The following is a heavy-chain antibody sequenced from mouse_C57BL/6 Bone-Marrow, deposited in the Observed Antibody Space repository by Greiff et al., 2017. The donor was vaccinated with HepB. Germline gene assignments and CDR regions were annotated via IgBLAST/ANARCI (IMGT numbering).Heavy chain of an antibody. CDR2: IYPGSGNT. CDR1: GYTFTDYY. Sequence: LQQSGAELVRPGASVKLSCKASGYTFTDYYINWVKQRPGQGLEWIARIYPGSGNTYYNEKFKGKATLTAEKSSSTAYMQLSSLTSEDSAVYFCARKGPWYFDVWGTGTTVTVSS. CDR3: ARKGPWYFDV. J-gene: IGHJ1*03. D-gene: IGHD3-3*01. V-gene: IGHV1-76*01.